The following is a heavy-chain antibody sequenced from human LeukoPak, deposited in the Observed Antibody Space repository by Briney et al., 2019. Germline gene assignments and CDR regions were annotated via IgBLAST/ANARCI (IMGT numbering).Heavy chain of an antibody. J-gene: IGHJ6*04. Sequence: GGSLRLSCAASGFTFSSYAMHWVRQPPGKGLEWVAVISYDGRNHSYAGAAKGRFTISRDNSKNTQYLQMNSLRAEDTAVYYCAELGITMIGGVWGKGTTVTISS. CDR2: ISYDGRNH. CDR3: AELGITMIGGV. V-gene: IGHV3-30*07. CDR1: GFTFSSYA. D-gene: IGHD3-10*02.